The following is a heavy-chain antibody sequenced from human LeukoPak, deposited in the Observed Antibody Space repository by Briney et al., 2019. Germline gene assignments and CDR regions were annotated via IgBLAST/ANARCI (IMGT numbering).Heavy chain of an antibody. CDR1: GFTFSSYS. Sequence: GGSLRLSCAASGFTFSSYSMNWVRQAPGKGLEWVSYISSSGSTIYYADSVKGRFAISRDNAKNSLYLQMNSLRAEDTAVYYCLNAGTKIDYWGQGTLVTVSS. J-gene: IGHJ4*02. CDR3: LNAGTKIDY. D-gene: IGHD6-13*01. V-gene: IGHV3-48*04. CDR2: ISSSGSTI.